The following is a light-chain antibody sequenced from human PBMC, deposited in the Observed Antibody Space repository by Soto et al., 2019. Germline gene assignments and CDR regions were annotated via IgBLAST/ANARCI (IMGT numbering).Light chain of an antibody. V-gene: IGKV3-15*01. J-gene: IGKJ1*01. CDR3: QQYNNWPSWT. CDR2: DAS. Sequence: EIVVTQSPDTLSVSPGDRAILSCRASQTVSSYLAWYQQKPGQAPRLLIYDASTRATGIPARFSGSGSGTEFTLTIRSLQSEDFAVYYCQQYNNWPSWTLGQGTKVDI. CDR1: QTVSSY.